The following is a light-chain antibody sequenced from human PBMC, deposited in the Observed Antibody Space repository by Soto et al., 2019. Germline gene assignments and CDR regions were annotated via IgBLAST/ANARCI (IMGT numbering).Light chain of an antibody. CDR2: TTS. J-gene: IGKJ5*01. CDR1: QDINKF. Sequence: DVQMTQSPSCLSASVGDRFTITCQASQDINKFLNWYQQKPGKAPNLLIYTTSSLHSGVPSRLRGSGYGTDLTLTISSLQNEDFETYYCQQSYSNPITFGQGTRLEIK. V-gene: IGKV1-39*01. CDR3: QQSYSNPIT.